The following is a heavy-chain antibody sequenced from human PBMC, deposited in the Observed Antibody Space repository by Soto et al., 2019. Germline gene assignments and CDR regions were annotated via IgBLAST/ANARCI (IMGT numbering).Heavy chain of an antibody. D-gene: IGHD1-1*01. V-gene: IGHV1-24*01. CDR1: GYTLTELS. CDR3: ARGGVPRYFYDY. J-gene: IGHJ4*02. Sequence: ASVKVSCKVSGYTLTELSMHWVRQAPGKGLEWMGVFDAEDGAASYAQNFQGRVTMTIDTSTSTAYMELRSLRSDDTAVYYCARGGVPRYFYDYWGQGTLVTVSS. CDR2: FDAEDGAA.